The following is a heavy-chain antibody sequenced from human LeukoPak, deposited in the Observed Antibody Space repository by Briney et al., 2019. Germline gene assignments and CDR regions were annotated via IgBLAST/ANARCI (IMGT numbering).Heavy chain of an antibody. D-gene: IGHD2-15*01. J-gene: IGHJ6*02. CDR2: ISYDWWTT. Sequence: GGPLRHSCAASGFTYNNFWMHWVHQAPGKGLVWVSWISYDWWTTIYAHSVKGRFTISRDNAKHTVYLQMNSLRAEDTGVYLCARGACRVSYYGMFVWGQGATVTVSS. CDR3: ARGACRVSYYGMFV. V-gene: IGHV3-74*01. CDR1: GFTYNNFW.